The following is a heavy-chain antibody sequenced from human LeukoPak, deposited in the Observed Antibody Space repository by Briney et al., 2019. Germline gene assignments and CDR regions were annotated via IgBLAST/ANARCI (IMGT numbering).Heavy chain of an antibody. CDR2: INPNSGGT. Sequence: TSVKVSCKASGYTFTGYYMHWVRQAPGQRLEWMGWINPNSGGTNYAQKFQGRVTMTRDTSISTAYTELSRLRSDDTAVYYCARSPIVVVVAATPDDYWGQGTLVTVSS. CDR3: ARSPIVVVVAATPDDY. D-gene: IGHD2-15*01. V-gene: IGHV1-2*02. CDR1: GYTFTGYY. J-gene: IGHJ4*02.